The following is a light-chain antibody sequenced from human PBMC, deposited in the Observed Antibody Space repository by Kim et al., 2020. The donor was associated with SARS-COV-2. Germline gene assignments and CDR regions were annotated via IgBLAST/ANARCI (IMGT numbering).Light chain of an antibody. Sequence: PGERVSLSCRASQRFADSSLAWYQQKPGQAPRLLIYGASTRATGIPVRFSGSASGTDFTLTISRLEPDDFAVYYCQHYSSSLWTFGPGTKVDIK. V-gene: IGKV3-20*01. CDR3: QHYSSSLWT. J-gene: IGKJ1*01. CDR2: GAS. CDR1: QRFADSS.